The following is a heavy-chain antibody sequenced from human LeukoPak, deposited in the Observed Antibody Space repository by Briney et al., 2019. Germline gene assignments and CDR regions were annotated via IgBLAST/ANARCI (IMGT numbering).Heavy chain of an antibody. J-gene: IGHJ4*02. CDR3: ARDYYYDSRGFYPTQSW. D-gene: IGHD3-22*01. Sequence: SETLSLTCTVSGGSISSSSYYWGWIRQPPGKGLEWIGSFHHSGSTDYNPSLKSRVTISIDTSKNQFSLKLSSVTAADTAVYYCARDYYYDSRGFYPTQSWWGQGTLVTVSS. CDR2: FHHSGST. CDR1: GGSISSSSYY. V-gene: IGHV4-39*07.